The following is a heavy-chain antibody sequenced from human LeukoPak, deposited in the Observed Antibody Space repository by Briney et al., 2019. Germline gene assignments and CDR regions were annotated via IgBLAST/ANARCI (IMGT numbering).Heavy chain of an antibody. D-gene: IGHD5-18*01. V-gene: IGHV3-11*01. CDR3: ARGGYTYGYSDY. CDR2: ISGSGSSI. Sequence: GGSLRLPCAASGFTFSDYYMSWIRQAPGKGLEWVSYISGSGSSIYHADSVKGRFAISRDNAKNSLYLQMNSLRAEDTAVYYCARGGYTYGYSDYWGQGTLVTVSS. J-gene: IGHJ4*02. CDR1: GFTFSDYY.